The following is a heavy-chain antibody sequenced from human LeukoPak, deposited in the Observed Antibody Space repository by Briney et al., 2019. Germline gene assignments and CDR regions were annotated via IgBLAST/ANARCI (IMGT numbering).Heavy chain of an antibody. CDR3: ARVRAAGKTTIVDY. Sequence: SETLSLTCAVYGESFSGYYWSWIRQPPGKGLEWIGEINHSGSTNYNPSLKSRVTISVDTSKNQFSLKLSSVTAADTAVYYCARVRAAGKTTIVDYWGQGTLVTVS. D-gene: IGHD6-13*01. V-gene: IGHV4-34*01. CDR2: INHSGST. J-gene: IGHJ4*02. CDR1: GESFSGYY.